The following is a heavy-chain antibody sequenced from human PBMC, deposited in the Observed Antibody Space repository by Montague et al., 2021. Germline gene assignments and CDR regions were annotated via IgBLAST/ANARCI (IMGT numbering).Heavy chain of an antibody. CDR3: AHRQGGYDLWY. CDR1: GFSLSTSGVG. D-gene: IGHD5-12*01. V-gene: IGHV2-5*02. J-gene: IGHJ4*02. Sequence: PALVKPTQTLTLSCTFSGFSLSTSGVGVGWIRQPPGKALEWLALIYWDDDKRYSPSLKSRLTITKDTSKNQVVLTMTNMDPVDTATYYCAHRQGGYDLWYWGQGTLVTVSS. CDR2: IYWDDDK.